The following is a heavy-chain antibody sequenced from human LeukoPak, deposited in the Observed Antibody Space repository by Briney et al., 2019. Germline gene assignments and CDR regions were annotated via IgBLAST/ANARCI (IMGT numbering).Heavy chain of an antibody. CDR1: GYTFTSYG. CDR3: ARGIDSASPPLGTFEI. CDR2: ISAYNGKT. V-gene: IGHV1-18*04. Sequence: ASVKVSCKASGYTFTSYGITWVRQAPGQGLEWVGWISAYNGKTNYEQKLQGRVTMTRDTSTSTAYMELRSLRSDDTAVYYCARGIDSASPPLGTFEIWGQGTMVTVSS. D-gene: IGHD1-26*01. J-gene: IGHJ3*02.